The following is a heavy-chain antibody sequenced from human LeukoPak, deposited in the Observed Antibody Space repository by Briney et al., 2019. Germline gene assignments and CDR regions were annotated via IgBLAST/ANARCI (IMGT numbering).Heavy chain of an antibody. CDR2: MSYDEGTK. V-gene: IGHV3-30-3*01. D-gene: IGHD2-21*02. CDR1: GFTFSTYA. Sequence: GGSLRLSCAASGFTFSTYAMHWVRQAPGKGLEWVAHMSYDEGTKYYADSVKGRFTISRDNSKNTLYLQMSSLRAEDTAFYYCARGGAYCRGDCPLDAFDPWGQGTMVTVSS. J-gene: IGHJ3*01. CDR3: ARGGAYCRGDCPLDAFDP.